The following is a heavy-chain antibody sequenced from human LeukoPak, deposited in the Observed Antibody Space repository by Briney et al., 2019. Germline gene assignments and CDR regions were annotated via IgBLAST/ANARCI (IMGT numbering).Heavy chain of an antibody. CDR1: GFTFDSYS. CDR3: ARDHGTRYSVKVGYYFDY. J-gene: IGHJ4*02. CDR2: IIYDGTNA. V-gene: IGHV3-30-3*01. D-gene: IGHD1-26*01. Sequence: GGSLRLSCAASGFTFDSYSMHWVRQAPGKGLEWVSVIIYDGTNAHYADSVKGRFTVSRDNSRNTLFLQMNSLRPDDTAVYYCARDHGTRYSVKVGYYFDYWGQGTLVTVSS.